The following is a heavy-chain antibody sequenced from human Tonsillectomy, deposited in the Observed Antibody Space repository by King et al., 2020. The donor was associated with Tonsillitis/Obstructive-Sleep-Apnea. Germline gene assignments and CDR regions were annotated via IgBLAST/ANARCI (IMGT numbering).Heavy chain of an antibody. CDR3: AKDLRGVRGVIIYETRDVVY. D-gene: IGHD3-10*01. J-gene: IGHJ4*02. V-gene: IGHV3-23*04. Sequence: VQLVESGGGLVQPGGSLRLSCAASGFTFSSYAMSWVRQAPGKGLEWVSAISGSGGSTYYADSVKGRFTISRDNSKNTLYLQMNSLRAEDTAVYYCAKDLRGVRGVIIYETRDVVYWGQGTLVTVSS. CDR2: ISGSGGST. CDR1: GFTFSSYA.